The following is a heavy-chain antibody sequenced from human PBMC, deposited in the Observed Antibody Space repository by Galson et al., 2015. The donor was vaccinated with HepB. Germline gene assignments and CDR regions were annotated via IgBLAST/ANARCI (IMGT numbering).Heavy chain of an antibody. V-gene: IGHV3-21*01. D-gene: IGHD3-22*01. Sequence: SLRLSCAASGFTFSSYSMNRVRQAPGKGLEWVSSISSSSSYIYYADSVKGRFTISRDNAKNSLYLQMNSLRAEDTAVYYCARGLHYYDSSGYEPDAFDIWGQGTMVTVSS. J-gene: IGHJ3*02. CDR3: ARGLHYYDSSGYEPDAFDI. CDR1: GFTFSSYS. CDR2: ISSSSSYI.